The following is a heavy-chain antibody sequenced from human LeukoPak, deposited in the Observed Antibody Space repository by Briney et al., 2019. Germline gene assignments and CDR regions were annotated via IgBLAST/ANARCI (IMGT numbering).Heavy chain of an antibody. D-gene: IGHD2-2*01. V-gene: IGHV3-30*18. Sequence: GGSLRLSCAASGFTFNSYGMHWVRQAPGKGLEWVAVISYDGSNKYYADSVKGRFTISRDNSKNTLYLQMNSLRAEDTAVYYCAKDEYLVVPDYYYMDVWGKGTTVTVSS. CDR2: ISYDGSNK. J-gene: IGHJ6*03. CDR3: AKDEYLVVPDYYYMDV. CDR1: GFTFNSYG.